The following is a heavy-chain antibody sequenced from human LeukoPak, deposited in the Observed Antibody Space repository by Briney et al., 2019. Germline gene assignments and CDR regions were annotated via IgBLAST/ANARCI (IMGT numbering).Heavy chain of an antibody. J-gene: IGHJ3*01. CDR2: INPNSGDT. CDR3: ARQRGGDAFDF. D-gene: IGHD6-25*01. CDR1: GYTFTGNY. V-gene: IGHV1-2*02. Sequence: ASVKVSCKTSGYTFTGNYMHWVRQAPGQGLAWMGWINPNSGDTNYAQRFQGRVTMTRDTSISTAYMELSSLRSDDTAVFYCARQRGGDAFDFWGQGTMVTVFS.